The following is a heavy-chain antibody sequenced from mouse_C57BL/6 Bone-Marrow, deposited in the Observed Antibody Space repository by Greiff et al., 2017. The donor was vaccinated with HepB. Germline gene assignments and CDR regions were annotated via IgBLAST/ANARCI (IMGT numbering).Heavy chain of an antibody. D-gene: IGHD3-2*02. CDR3: ARQSAAQVVSGFAY. J-gene: IGHJ3*01. CDR2: ISNLAYSI. CDR1: GFTFSDYG. V-gene: IGHV5-15*01. Sequence: EVQRVESGGGLVQPGGSLKLSCAASGFTFSDYGMAWVRQAPRKGPEWVALISNLAYSIYYADTVTGRFTISRENAKNTLYLEMSSLRSEDTAMYYCARQSAAQVVSGFAYWGQGTLVTVSA.